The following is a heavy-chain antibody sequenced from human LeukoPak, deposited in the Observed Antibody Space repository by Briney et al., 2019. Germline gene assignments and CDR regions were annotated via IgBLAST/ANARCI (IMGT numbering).Heavy chain of an antibody. CDR2: ISYDGSNK. V-gene: IGHV3-30-3*01. D-gene: IGHD6-13*01. CDR3: ARGRIAAAGRVFDY. CDR1: GFTFSSYA. J-gene: IGHJ4*02. Sequence: PGRSLRLSCAASGFTFSSYAMHWVRQAPGKGLEWVAVISYDGSNKYYVDSVKGRFTISRDNSKNTLYLQMNSLRAEDTAVYYCARGRIAAAGRVFDYWGQGTLVTVSS.